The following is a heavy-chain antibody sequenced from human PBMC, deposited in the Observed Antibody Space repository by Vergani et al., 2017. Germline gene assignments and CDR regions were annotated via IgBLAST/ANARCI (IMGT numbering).Heavy chain of an antibody. D-gene: IGHD3-16*01. CDR2: ISAYNGNT. CDR1: GYTFTSYG. Sequence: QVQLVQSGAEVKTPGASVKVSCKASGYTFTSYGISWVRQAPGQGLEWMGWISAYNGNTNYAQKLQGRVTMTTDTSTSTAYRELRSLRSDDTAVYYCARDLPGMITFGGARDAFDIWGQGTMVTVSS. V-gene: IGHV1-18*01. J-gene: IGHJ3*02. CDR3: ARDLPGMITFGGARDAFDI.